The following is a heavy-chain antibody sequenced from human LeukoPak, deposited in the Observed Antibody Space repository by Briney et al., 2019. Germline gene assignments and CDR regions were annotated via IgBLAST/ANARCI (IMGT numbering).Heavy chain of an antibody. CDR3: ARAYDRSGDQSRVFDF. D-gene: IGHD3-22*01. CDR1: GGSIRGASYY. J-gene: IGHJ4*02. V-gene: IGHV4-61*02. CDR2: IYPSGGT. Sequence: SQTLSLTCTVSGGSIRGASYYWSWIREPAGQGLEWIGRIYPSGGTSYSPSLKSRATISIDTSKNQFSLKVSSVTAADSAVYYCARAYDRSGDQSRVFDFWGQGALVIVSS.